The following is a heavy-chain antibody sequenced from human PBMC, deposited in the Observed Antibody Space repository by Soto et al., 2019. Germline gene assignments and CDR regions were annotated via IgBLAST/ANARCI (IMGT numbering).Heavy chain of an antibody. D-gene: IGHD2-2*01. CDR1: GFTFDDYA. J-gene: IGHJ4*02. V-gene: IGHV3-9*01. CDR2: ISWNSGSI. Sequence: EVQLVESGGGLVQPGRSLRLSCAASGFTFDDYAMHWVRQAPGKGLEWVSGISWNSGSIGYADSVKGRFTISRDNAKNSLYLQMNSLRAEDTALYYCAKAMRGPGNQLRDFDYWGQGTLVTVSS. CDR3: AKAMRGPGNQLRDFDY.